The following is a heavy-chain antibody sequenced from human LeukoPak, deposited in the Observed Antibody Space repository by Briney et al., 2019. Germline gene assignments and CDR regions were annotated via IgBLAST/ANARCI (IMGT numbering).Heavy chain of an antibody. CDR2: IWDDGSKK. V-gene: IGHV3-33*06. J-gene: IGHJ4*02. D-gene: IGHD2-21*02. CDR1: GFTFSNHA. CDR3: AKSTAIVVVTALNY. Sequence: GGSLRLSCAASGFTFSNHAMHWVRQAPGKGLKWVAVIWDDGSKKYYGDSVKGRFTISRDNSKNTLYLEMNSLRAEDTAVYYCAKSTAIVVVTALNYWGQGTLVTVSS.